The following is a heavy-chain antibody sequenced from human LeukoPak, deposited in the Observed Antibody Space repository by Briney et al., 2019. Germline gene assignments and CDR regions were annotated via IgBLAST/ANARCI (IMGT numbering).Heavy chain of an antibody. V-gene: IGHV1-46*01. D-gene: IGHD6-19*01. J-gene: IGHJ5*02. CDR1: GYTFTSYY. Sequence: ASVKVSCKASGYTFTSYYFHWVRQAPGQGLEWMGIINPGGGSTTYAQKFQGRVTITRDTSASTAYMELSSLRSEDTAVYYCARGPRYFFIAVAGTMGFDPWGQGTLVTVSS. CDR3: ARGPRYFFIAVAGTMGFDP. CDR2: INPGGGST.